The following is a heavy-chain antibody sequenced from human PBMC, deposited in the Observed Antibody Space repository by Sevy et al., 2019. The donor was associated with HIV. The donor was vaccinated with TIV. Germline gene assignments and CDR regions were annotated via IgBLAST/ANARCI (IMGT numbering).Heavy chain of an antibody. Sequence: GGSLGLSFEALALHFSGNWMPWVPKAQGKGLEGVATVNKAMSENYYADSVKGRFTISRDNAKNLLFLQMNSLRDEDTAVYYCARAQQVTMLVVIGGLYFDLWGQGTLVTVSS. V-gene: IGHV3-7*01. CDR2: VNKAMSEN. D-gene: IGHD3-3*01. CDR3: ARAQQVTMLVVIGGLYFDL. CDR1: ALHFSGNW. J-gene: IGHJ4*02.